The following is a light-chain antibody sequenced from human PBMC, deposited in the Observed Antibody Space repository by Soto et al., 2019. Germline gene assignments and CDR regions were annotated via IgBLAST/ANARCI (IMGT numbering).Light chain of an antibody. J-gene: IGLJ2*01. Sequence: QSVLTQPASVSGSPGQSITISCTGTSSDVGTYKFVSWYQHHPGKAPKLIIYEVTNRPSGVSARFSGSKSGNTASLTVSGLQADDEADYYCSSYTSSGSTLVIFGGGTKVTVL. CDR2: EVT. CDR1: SSDVGTYKF. V-gene: IGLV2-14*01. CDR3: SSYTSSGSTLVI.